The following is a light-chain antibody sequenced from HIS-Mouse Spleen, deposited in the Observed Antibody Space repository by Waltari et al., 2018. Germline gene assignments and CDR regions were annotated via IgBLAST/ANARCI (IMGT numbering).Light chain of an antibody. Sequence: SYVLTQPPSVSVAPGKTARITCGGNNIGSKSVHWYQQKPGQAPELVVHDDRDRPSGIPGRFSGSKSGNTATLTISRVEAGDEADYYCQVWDSSSDHVVFGGGTKLTVL. J-gene: IGLJ2*01. CDR3: QVWDSSSDHVV. CDR2: DDR. V-gene: IGLV3-21*03. CDR1: NIGSKS.